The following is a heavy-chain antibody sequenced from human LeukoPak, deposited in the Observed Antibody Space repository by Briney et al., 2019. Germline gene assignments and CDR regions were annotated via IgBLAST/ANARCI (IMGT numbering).Heavy chain of an antibody. J-gene: IGHJ2*01. V-gene: IGHV3-48*03. CDR1: GFTFSSYV. D-gene: IGHD6-25*01. CDR3: ARDQRWYFDL. CDR2: ISSGGGGI. Sequence: GGSLRLSCAASGFTFSSYVMNWVRQAPGKGLEWVSYISSGGGGIFYADSVKGRFTISRDNAKNSLYLQMNSLRAEDTAVYYCARDQRWYFDLWGRGTLVTVSS.